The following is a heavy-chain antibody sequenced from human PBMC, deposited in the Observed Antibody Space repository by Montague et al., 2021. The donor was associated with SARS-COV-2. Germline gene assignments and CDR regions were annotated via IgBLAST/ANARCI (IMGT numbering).Heavy chain of an antibody. J-gene: IGHJ5*02. V-gene: IGHV4-61*01. CDR3: ASSGWYPGWFDP. D-gene: IGHD6-19*01. Sequence: SETLSLTCTVSGGSVSSGSYYWSWIRQPPGKGLEWIGYIYYSGSTNYNPSLKSRVTISVDTSKNQFSLKLSSVTAADTAVYYCASSGWYPGWFDPRGQGTLVTVSS. CDR2: IYYSGST. CDR1: GGSVSSGSYY.